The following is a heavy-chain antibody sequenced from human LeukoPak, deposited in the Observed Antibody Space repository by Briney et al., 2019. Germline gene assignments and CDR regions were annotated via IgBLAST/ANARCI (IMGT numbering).Heavy chain of an antibody. V-gene: IGHV3-48*01. Sequence: GGSLRLSCAASGFTFSSYSMNWVRQAPGKGLEWVSYISSSSSTIYYADSVKGRFTISRDNAKNSLYLQMNSLRAEDTAVYYCAREAGYSSGWYPCYGMDVWGQGTTVTVSS. D-gene: IGHD6-19*01. CDR2: ISSSSSTI. J-gene: IGHJ6*02. CDR3: AREAGYSSGWYPCYGMDV. CDR1: GFTFSSYS.